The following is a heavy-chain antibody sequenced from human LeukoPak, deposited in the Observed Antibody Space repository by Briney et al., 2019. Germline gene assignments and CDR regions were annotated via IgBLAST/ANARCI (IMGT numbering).Heavy chain of an antibody. CDR2: MNQDGSEK. Sequence: GGSLRLSCAASGFTFSRYWMRWVRQAPGKGLEWVANMNQDGSEKYYLDSVKGRFTISRDNARNSLYLQMNSLRPEDTAVYYCARRDEGAPGRGSDYWGQGTLVTVSS. V-gene: IGHV3-7*01. J-gene: IGHJ4*02. D-gene: IGHD6-13*01. CDR1: GFTFSRYW. CDR3: ARRDEGAPGRGSDY.